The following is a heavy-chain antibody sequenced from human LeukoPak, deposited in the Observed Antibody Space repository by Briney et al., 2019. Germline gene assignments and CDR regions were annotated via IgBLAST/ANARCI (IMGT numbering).Heavy chain of an antibody. Sequence: PSETLSRTGTVPGGSISSGGYYWSWTRQHPGKVLEWIGYIYYSGSTYYNPSLKSRVTISVDTSKNQFSLKLSSVTAADTAVYYCAREPRQVAGTNWFDPWGQGTLVTVSS. D-gene: IGHD6-19*01. CDR3: AREPRQVAGTNWFDP. J-gene: IGHJ5*02. V-gene: IGHV4-31*03. CDR2: IYYSGST. CDR1: GGSISSGGYY.